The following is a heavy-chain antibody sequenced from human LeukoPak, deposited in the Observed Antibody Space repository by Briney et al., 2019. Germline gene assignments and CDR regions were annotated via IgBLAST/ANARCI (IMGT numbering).Heavy chain of an antibody. CDR1: GFTVSSNY. CDR3: AKVGDYDFWSGYYYFDY. J-gene: IGHJ4*02. Sequence: GGSLRLSCAASGFTVSSNYMSWVRQAPGKGLEWVSVIYTGGSTYYADSVKGRFTISRDNSKNTLYLQMNSLRAEDTAVYYCAKVGDYDFWSGYYYFDYWGQGTLVTVSS. V-gene: IGHV3-53*01. CDR2: IYTGGST. D-gene: IGHD3-3*01.